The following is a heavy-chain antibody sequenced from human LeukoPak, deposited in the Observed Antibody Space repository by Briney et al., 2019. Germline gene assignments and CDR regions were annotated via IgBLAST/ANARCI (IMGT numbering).Heavy chain of an antibody. CDR2: IYYSGST. CDR3: AREGSIAVAGTRGYYFDY. D-gene: IGHD6-19*01. J-gene: IGHJ4*02. CDR1: GGSISSYY. Sequence: PSETLSPTCTASGGSISSYYWSWIRQPPGKGLEWIGYIYYSGSTNYNPSLKSRVTISVDTSKNQFSLKLSSVTAADTAVYYCAREGSIAVAGTRGYYFDYWGQGTLVTVSS. V-gene: IGHV4-59*01.